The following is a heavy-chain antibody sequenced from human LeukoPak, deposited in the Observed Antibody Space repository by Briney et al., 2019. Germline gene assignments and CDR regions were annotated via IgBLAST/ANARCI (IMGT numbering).Heavy chain of an antibody. CDR2: INHSGST. V-gene: IGHV4-34*01. Sequence: SETLSLTCAVYGGSFSGYYWSWIRQPPGKGLEWIGEINHSGSTSYNPSLKSRVTISVDTSKNQFSLKLSSVTAADTAVYYCARVQGRIAARPKNWFDPWGQGTLVTVSS. D-gene: IGHD6-6*01. J-gene: IGHJ5*02. CDR3: ARVQGRIAARPKNWFDP. CDR1: GGSFSGYY.